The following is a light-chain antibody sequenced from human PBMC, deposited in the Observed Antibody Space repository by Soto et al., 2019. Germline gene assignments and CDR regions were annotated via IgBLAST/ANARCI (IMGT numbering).Light chain of an antibody. CDR2: DVS. CDR1: SSDVGTYNY. J-gene: IGLJ2*01. Sequence: HSALTQPRSVSGPPGQSVSISCSGTSSDVGTYNYVSWYQQHPGKAPKLMIYDVSKRPSGVPDRFSGSKSGNTASLTISGLQAEDEADYYCCSYAGGYTHAVFGGGTKVTVL. V-gene: IGLV2-11*01. CDR3: CSYAGGYTHAV.